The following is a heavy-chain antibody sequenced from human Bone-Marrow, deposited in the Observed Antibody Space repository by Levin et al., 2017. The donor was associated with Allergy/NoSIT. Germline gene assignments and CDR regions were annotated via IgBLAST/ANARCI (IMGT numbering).Heavy chain of an antibody. J-gene: IGHJ4*02. CDR2: LNQGGSAT. CDR1: GFTFSNFY. V-gene: IGHV3-7*01. CDR3: ARDMTHMILPY. D-gene: IGHD3-16*01. Sequence: GGSLKISCAASGFTFSNFYMTWVRQAPGKGPEWVASLNQGGSATYYEDSVKGRFTISRDNAKNILYLQMNSLRAEDTAVYYCARDMTHMILPYWGQGTQVAVSS.